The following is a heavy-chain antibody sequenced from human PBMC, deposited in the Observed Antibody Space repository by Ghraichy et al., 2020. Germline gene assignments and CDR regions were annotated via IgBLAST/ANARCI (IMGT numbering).Heavy chain of an antibody. D-gene: IGHD4-17*01. V-gene: IGHV2-70*01. CDR3: ARIRTPAYGDSHLSGYYYYYGMDV. Sequence: SGPTLVKPTQTLTLTCTFSGFSLSTSGMCVSWIRQPPGKALEWLALIDWDDDKYYSTSLKTRLTISKDTSKNQVVLTMTNMDPVDTATYYCARIRTPAYGDSHLSGYYYYYGMDVWGQGTTVTVSS. CDR1: GFSLSTSGMC. J-gene: IGHJ6*02. CDR2: IDWDDDK.